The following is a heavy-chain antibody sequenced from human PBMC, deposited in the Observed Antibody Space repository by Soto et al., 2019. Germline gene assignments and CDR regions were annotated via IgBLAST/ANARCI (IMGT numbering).Heavy chain of an antibody. V-gene: IGHV4-30-4*01. CDR1: GGSISRGDYY. D-gene: IGHD6-25*01. CDR2: IYYSGSP. Sequence: SETRSLTWTVSGGSISRGDYYWSWIRQPPGKGLEWIGYIYYSGSPYYNPSLKSRVTISVDTSKNQFSLKLSSVTAADTAVYYCARRLGQRGLHYWCQAPLVTVS. CDR3: ARRLGQRGLHY. J-gene: IGHJ4*02.